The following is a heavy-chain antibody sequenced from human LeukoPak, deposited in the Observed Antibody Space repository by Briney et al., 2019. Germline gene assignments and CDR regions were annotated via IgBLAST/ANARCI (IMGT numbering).Heavy chain of an antibody. Sequence: SETLSLTCAVYGGSFSGYYWTWIRQPPGKGLEWIGEINHSESTSTNYNPSLKSRVTISVDASRMRFSLKLSSVTAADTAVYYCARDRGCSSTSCYYYYYYGMDVWGQGTTVTVSS. D-gene: IGHD2-2*01. CDR2: INHSESTST. CDR1: GGSFSGYY. CDR3: ARDRGCSSTSCYYYYYYGMDV. J-gene: IGHJ6*02. V-gene: IGHV4-34*01.